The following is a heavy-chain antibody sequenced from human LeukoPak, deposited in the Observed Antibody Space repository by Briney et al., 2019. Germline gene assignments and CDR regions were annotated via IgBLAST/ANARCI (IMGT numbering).Heavy chain of an antibody. CDR1: GWSFSSYW. J-gene: IGHJ4*02. V-gene: IGHV3-7*03. Sequence: GGSLRLSCAVSGWSFSSYWMSWVRQVPGKGLEWVSSINEVGSDTRYADSVRGRFTISRDNAKNSLYLQMDSLTVEDTATYYCAGEPRQLAYWGQGTLVTVSS. CDR3: AGEPRQLAY. D-gene: IGHD6-6*01. CDR2: INEVGSDT.